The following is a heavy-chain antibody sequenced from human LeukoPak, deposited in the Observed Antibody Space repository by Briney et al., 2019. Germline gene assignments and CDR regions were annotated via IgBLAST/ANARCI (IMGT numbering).Heavy chain of an antibody. Sequence: GGSLRLSCAASGFTFDDYAMHWVRQAPGKGLEWVSGISWNSGSIGYADAVKGRFTISRDNAKNSLYLQMNSLRAEDTALYYCAKDMVYYYGSGSYWDAFDIWGQGTMVTVSS. CDR3: AKDMVYYYGSGSYWDAFDI. CDR2: ISWNSGSI. J-gene: IGHJ3*02. D-gene: IGHD3-10*01. CDR1: GFTFDDYA. V-gene: IGHV3-9*01.